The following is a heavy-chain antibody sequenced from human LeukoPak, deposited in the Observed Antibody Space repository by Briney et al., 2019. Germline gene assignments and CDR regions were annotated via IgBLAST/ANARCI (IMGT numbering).Heavy chain of an antibody. J-gene: IGHJ4*02. Sequence: SETLSLTCTVSGGSIISDAYYWVWIRQPPGKGLEWIATIYYNGDTYYNPSLRSRVSISVDTSKNQFSLKLTSVTATDTAVFYCARGYGGNGFDYWGQGTLVTVSS. CDR1: GGSIISDAYY. CDR2: IYYNGDT. CDR3: ARGYGGNGFDY. D-gene: IGHD4-23*01. V-gene: IGHV4-39*01.